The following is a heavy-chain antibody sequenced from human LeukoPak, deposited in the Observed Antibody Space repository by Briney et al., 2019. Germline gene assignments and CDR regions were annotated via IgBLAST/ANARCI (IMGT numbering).Heavy chain of an antibody. D-gene: IGHD1-26*01. CDR2: LGIAGDT. V-gene: IGHV3-13*01. J-gene: IGHJ4*02. Sequence: GGSLRLSCAASGFTVSSYAMHWVRQPIGKGLEWVSALGIAGDTFYPGSVKGRFTISRENARNSLYLQINSLRAEDTAMYYCARQMQSHGNFDSWGQGTLVTVSS. CDR3: ARQMQSHGNFDS. CDR1: GFTVSSYA.